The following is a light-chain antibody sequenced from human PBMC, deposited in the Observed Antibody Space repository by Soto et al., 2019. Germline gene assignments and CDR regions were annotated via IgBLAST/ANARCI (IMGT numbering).Light chain of an antibody. V-gene: IGKV3-20*01. CDR3: QLYGSSPLFT. J-gene: IGKJ3*01. CDR2: GAS. CDR1: QSISSTY. Sequence: EIVLTQSPDTLSLSPGERATLSCRASQSISSTYLAWFQQKPGQTPRLLISGASSRATGIPQRFSGSGSGTDFTLTISRLEPEDFAVYWCQLYGSSPLFTFGPGTKADIK.